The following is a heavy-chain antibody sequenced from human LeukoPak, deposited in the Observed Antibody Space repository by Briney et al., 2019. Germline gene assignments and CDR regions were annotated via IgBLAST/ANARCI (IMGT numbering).Heavy chain of an antibody. Sequence: GEFQKICCTSSGNSISYFWIGWGRQMAGKGLELMSMNYPGDSDTRHSPSFQGQVTISDAKSISNAYLQWSSLKASDTAMYYCARHLIRDGYSTHDGFDIWGQGTKASVSS. J-gene: IGHJ3*02. CDR2: NYPGDSDT. V-gene: IGHV5-51*01. D-gene: IGHD4-11*01. CDR3: ARHLIRDGYSTHDGFDI. CDR1: GNSISYFW.